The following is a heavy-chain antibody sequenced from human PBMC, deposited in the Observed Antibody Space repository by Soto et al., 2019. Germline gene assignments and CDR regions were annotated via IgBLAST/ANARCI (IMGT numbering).Heavy chain of an antibody. V-gene: IGHV2-5*02. Sequence: SGPTLVNPTQTLTLTCNFSGFSLTTSGVSVGWIRQPPGKAPEWLALIYWDDDKRYSPSLKTRLTITKDTSKNQVVLTLNNMDPTDTGTYFCAHCCVSTSSPMRWFDPRGQGTLVSVSP. D-gene: IGHD2-2*01. CDR1: GFSLTTSGVS. CDR2: IYWDDDK. J-gene: IGHJ5*02. CDR3: AHCCVSTSSPMRWFDP.